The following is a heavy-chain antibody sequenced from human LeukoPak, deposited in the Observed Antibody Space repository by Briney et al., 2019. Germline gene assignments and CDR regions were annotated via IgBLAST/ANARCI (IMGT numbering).Heavy chain of an antibody. CDR2: IFYSASI. V-gene: IGHV4-59*01. J-gene: IGHJ4*02. Sequence: SETLSLTCMVSGGSIDSYYWTWLRQPRGKGLEGMAYIFYSASINYNPSLKSRATITVDTSKNQFSLNLRSVTAADMAVYYCARGRTSGGYPHFDSWGQGIQVTVSS. CDR3: ARGRTSGGYPHFDS. D-gene: IGHD6-19*01. CDR1: GGSIDSYY.